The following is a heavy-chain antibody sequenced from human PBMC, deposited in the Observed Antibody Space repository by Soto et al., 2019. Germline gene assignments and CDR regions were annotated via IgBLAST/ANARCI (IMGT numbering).Heavy chain of an antibody. J-gene: IGHJ4*02. Sequence: DSLNGSYEATGYTFSGYYMHWMRQAPGQGLEWMGWINPNSGGTNYAQKFQGCVTMTRDTSISTAYMELSRLRSDDTAVYYCARGRFWYSSGWYPLNYFDYWGQGTLVPVSS. D-gene: IGHD6-19*01. CDR1: GYTFSGYY. CDR2: INPNSGGT. CDR3: ARGRFWYSSGWYPLNYFDY. V-gene: IGHV1-2*04.